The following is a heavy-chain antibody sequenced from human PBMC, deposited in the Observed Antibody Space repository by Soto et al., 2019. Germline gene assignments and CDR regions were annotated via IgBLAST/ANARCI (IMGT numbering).Heavy chain of an antibody. CDR3: AKTGRGSSATPARGPIDY. J-gene: IGHJ4*02. Sequence: GGSLRLSCAASGFTFSTYAMSWVRQAPGKGLEWVSGISTSGGGTYYADSVRGRFTISRDNSKNTLHLQMNSLRAEDTAVYYCAKTGRGSSATPARGPIDYWGQGTLVTVSS. CDR2: ISTSGGGT. V-gene: IGHV3-23*01. CDR1: GFTFSTYA. D-gene: IGHD6-6*01.